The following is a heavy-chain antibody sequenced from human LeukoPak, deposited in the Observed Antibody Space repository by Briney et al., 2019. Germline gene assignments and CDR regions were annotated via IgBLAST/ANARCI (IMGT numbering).Heavy chain of an antibody. D-gene: IGHD2-15*01. CDR3: ARLSGGIYCSGGSCYFDY. CDR2: IKQDGSKE. V-gene: IGHV3-7*01. Sequence: TSSNQYWGWIRQPPGKGLAWVSNIKQDGSKESYVDSVRGRFTISRDNAKNSVYLQMNSLRAEDTAVYYCARLSGGIYCSGGSCYFDYWGQGTLVTVSS. J-gene: IGHJ4*02. CDR1: TSSNQY.